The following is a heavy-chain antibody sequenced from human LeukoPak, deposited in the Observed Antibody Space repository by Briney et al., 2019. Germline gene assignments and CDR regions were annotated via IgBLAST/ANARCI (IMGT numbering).Heavy chain of an antibody. J-gene: IGHJ4*02. Sequence: ASVKVSCKASGYTFPSYFMHWVRQAPGQGLEWMGWISAYNGNTNYAQKLQGRVTMTTDTSTSTAYMELRSLRSDDTAVYYCARGGYSGYDCDYWGQGTLVTVSS. V-gene: IGHV1-18*04. CDR1: GYTFPSYF. D-gene: IGHD5-12*01. CDR2: ISAYNGNT. CDR3: ARGGYSGYDCDY.